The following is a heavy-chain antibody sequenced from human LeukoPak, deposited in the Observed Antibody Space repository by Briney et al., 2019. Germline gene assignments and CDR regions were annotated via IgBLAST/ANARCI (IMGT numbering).Heavy chain of an antibody. CDR1: GFTFSSYA. Sequence: GGSLRLSCAASGFTFSSYAMSWVRQAPGKGLEGVSAISGSGGSTYYADSVKGRFTIPRDNSKNTLYLQMNSLRAEDTAVYYCAKDIFGYSSSWYDYWGQGTLVTVSS. D-gene: IGHD6-13*01. V-gene: IGHV3-23*01. CDR2: ISGSGGST. J-gene: IGHJ4*02. CDR3: AKDIFGYSSSWYDY.